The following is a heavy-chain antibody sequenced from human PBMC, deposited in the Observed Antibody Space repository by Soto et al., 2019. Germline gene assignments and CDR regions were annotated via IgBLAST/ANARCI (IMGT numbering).Heavy chain of an antibody. CDR3: EREEKNGFDS. CDR1: GYTFTGYY. CDR2: INPNNGDT. J-gene: IGHJ5*01. V-gene: IGHV1-2*02. Sequence: QVQLVQSGAEVKKPGASVKVSCKASGYTFTGYYMHWVRQAPGQGLEWMGWINPNNGDTKYAQRFQGRVTVTRDTSSSTVYMELRRVTSDDTAVYYCEREEKNGFDSWGQGTLVTVSS.